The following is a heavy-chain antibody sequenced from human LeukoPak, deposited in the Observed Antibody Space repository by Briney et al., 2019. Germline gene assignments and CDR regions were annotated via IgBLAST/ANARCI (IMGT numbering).Heavy chain of an antibody. CDR3: ARYDYGRSGFDY. Sequence: PGGSLRLSCAASGFTVSTNYKTWVRQAPGKGLEWVSVIYSGGTTYYADSVKGRFSISRDNSKNTLYLQMNSLRAEDTAVYYCARYDYGRSGFDYWGQGTLVTVSS. CDR2: IYSGGTT. D-gene: IGHD5-12*01. V-gene: IGHV3-66*01. J-gene: IGHJ4*02. CDR1: GFTVSTNY.